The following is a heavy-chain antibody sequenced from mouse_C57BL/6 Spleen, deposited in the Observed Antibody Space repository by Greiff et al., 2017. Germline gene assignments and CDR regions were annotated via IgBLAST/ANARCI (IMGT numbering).Heavy chain of an antibody. CDR1: GYTFTSYW. CDR3: ARIRVYDGPYHGYFDY. Sequence: QVQLQQPGAELVRPGSSVKLSCKASGYTFTSYWMHWVKQRPIQGLEWIGNIDPSDSETHYNQKFKDKATLTVDKSSSTAYMQLSSLTSEDSAVYYCARIRVYDGPYHGYFDYWGQGTTLTVSS. V-gene: IGHV1-52*01. CDR2: IDPSDSET. J-gene: IGHJ2*01. D-gene: IGHD2-3*01.